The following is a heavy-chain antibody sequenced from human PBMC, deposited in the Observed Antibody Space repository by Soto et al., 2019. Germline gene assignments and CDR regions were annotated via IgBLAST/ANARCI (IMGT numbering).Heavy chain of an antibody. J-gene: IGHJ4*02. Sequence: SETLSLTCTVSGGSISSYYWSWIRQPPGKGLEWIGYIYYSGSTNYNPSLKSRVTISVDTSKNQFSLKLSSVTAADTAVYYCARVRYFVFLYFDYGGQGTLVTVSS. D-gene: IGHD3-9*01. V-gene: IGHV4-59*01. CDR2: IYYSGST. CDR1: GGSISSYY. CDR3: ARVRYFVFLYFDY.